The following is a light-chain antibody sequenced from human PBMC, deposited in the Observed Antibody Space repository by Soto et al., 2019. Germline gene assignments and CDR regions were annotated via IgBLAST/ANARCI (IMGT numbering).Light chain of an antibody. CDR3: SSYAGSNNYV. CDR1: SSDVGGYNY. J-gene: IGLJ1*01. Sequence: QSALTQPPSASGSPGQSVAISCTGTSSDVGGYNYVSWYQLHPGKAPKLMIYEVNMRPSGVPDRFSGSKSGNTASLTASGLRAEDEADYYCSSYAGSNNYVFGTGTKVTVL. CDR2: EVN. V-gene: IGLV2-8*01.